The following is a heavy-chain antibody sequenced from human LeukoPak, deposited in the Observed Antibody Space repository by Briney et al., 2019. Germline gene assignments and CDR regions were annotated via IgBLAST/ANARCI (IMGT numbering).Heavy chain of an antibody. CDR3: ARHDWAGGSFDY. Sequence: SETLSLTCTVSGGSISSYYWSWIRQPPGKGLEWIGYIYYSGSTNYNPSLKSRVTISVDTSKNQFSLELSSVTAADTAVYYCARHDWAGGSFDYWGQGTLVTVSS. V-gene: IGHV4-59*08. CDR2: IYYSGST. D-gene: IGHD2-21*01. J-gene: IGHJ4*02. CDR1: GGSISSYY.